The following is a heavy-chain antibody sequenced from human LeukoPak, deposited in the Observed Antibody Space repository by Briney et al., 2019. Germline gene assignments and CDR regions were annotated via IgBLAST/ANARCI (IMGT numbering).Heavy chain of an antibody. Sequence: PGGSLRLSCAASGFTFRTSGMNWVRQAPGKGLEWVTLISYDGSNKYYADSVKGRFTISRDNSKNTLYLQMNSLRAEDTAVYYCAKDYRPHDFWSGLVDYWGQGTLVTVSS. J-gene: IGHJ4*02. CDR1: GFTFRTSG. D-gene: IGHD3-3*01. CDR3: AKDYRPHDFWSGLVDY. V-gene: IGHV3-30*18. CDR2: ISYDGSNK.